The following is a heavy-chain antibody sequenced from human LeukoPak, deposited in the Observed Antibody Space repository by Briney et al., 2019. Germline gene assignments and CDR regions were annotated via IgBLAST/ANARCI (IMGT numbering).Heavy chain of an antibody. CDR3: ARQKWLVGYMDV. CDR1: GHSISSTTDY. CDR2: IYYGGRT. V-gene: IGHV4-39*01. D-gene: IGHD6-19*01. J-gene: IGHJ6*03. Sequence: SQTLSFTHLVSGHSISSTTDYWAWIRQPRGKGLEWIGSIYYGGRTFDKPSLKSQVTISIDTSKNQFFLNVTSVTAADTAVYYCARQKWLVGYMDVWDKGTTVTVSS.